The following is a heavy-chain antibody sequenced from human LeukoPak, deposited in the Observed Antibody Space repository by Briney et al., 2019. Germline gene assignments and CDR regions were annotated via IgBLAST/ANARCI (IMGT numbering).Heavy chain of an antibody. Sequence: GGSLRLSCAASGFTFSSYGMHWVRQAPGKGPEWVAFIRYDGSNKYYADSVKGRFTISRDNSKNTLYLQMNSLRAEDTAVYYYENPSTGRVHDAFDIWGQGTMVTVSS. CDR1: GFTFSSYG. V-gene: IGHV3-30*02. CDR2: IRYDGSNK. D-gene: IGHD1-14*01. CDR3: ENPSTGRVHDAFDI. J-gene: IGHJ3*02.